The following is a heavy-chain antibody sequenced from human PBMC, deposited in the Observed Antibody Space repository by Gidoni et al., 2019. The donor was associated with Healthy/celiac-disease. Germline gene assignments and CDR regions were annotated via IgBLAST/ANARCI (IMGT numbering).Heavy chain of an antibody. CDR2: INSDGSST. CDR3: ARVGSPIYDYVWGSYRAPYYYYGMDV. D-gene: IGHD3-16*02. Sequence: EVQLVEYGGGLVQPGGSLRLSCAASGFTFRSYWMHWVRQAPGKGLVWFSRINSDGSSTSYADSVKGRFTISRDNAKNTLYLQMNSLRAEDTAVYYCARVGSPIYDYVWGSYRAPYYYYGMDVWGQGTTVTVSS. V-gene: IGHV3-74*01. CDR1: GFTFRSYW. J-gene: IGHJ6*02.